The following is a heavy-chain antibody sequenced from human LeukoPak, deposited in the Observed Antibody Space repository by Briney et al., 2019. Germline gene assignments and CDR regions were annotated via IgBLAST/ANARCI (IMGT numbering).Heavy chain of an antibody. V-gene: IGHV4-34*01. J-gene: IGHJ4*02. CDR2: INHSGST. Sequence: SETLSLTCAVYGGSFSGYYWSWIRQPPGKGLEWIGEINHSGSTNYNPSLKSRVTISVDTSKDQFSLKLSPVTAADTAVYYCARVRGNYDFWSGYSVNRIDYWGQGTLVTVSS. D-gene: IGHD3-3*01. CDR1: GGSFSGYY. CDR3: ARVRGNYDFWSGYSVNRIDY.